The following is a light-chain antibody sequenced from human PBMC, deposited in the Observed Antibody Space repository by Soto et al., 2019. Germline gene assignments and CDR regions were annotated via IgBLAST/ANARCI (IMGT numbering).Light chain of an antibody. Sequence: EIVFTQSPGTLSLSPGERATLSCRASQSVSSNYLAWYQQKPGQAPRVLIYGASSRATGIPDRFSGSGSGTDFTLTISRLEPEDFAVYYCQQYGSSPLTFGGGTKVEIK. J-gene: IGKJ4*01. CDR3: QQYGSSPLT. V-gene: IGKV3-20*01. CDR1: QSVSSNY. CDR2: GAS.